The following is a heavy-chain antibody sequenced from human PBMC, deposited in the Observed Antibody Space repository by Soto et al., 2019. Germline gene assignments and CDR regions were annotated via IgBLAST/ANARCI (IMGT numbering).Heavy chain of an antibody. CDR3: SSPTTTTFDY. J-gene: IGHJ4*02. Sequence: GGSLRLSCAASGFTFSNYWMHWVRQVPGKGLGWVSRINSDGSNTDYADPVKGRFTISRDNAKNTLYLQMNSLRVEDTGVYYCSSPTTTTFDYWGQGALVTVSS. D-gene: IGHD1-1*01. CDR1: GFTFSNYW. V-gene: IGHV3-74*01. CDR2: INSDGSNT.